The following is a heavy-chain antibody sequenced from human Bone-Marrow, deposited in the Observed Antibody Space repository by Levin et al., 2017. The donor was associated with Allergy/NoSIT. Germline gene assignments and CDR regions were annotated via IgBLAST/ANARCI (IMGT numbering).Heavy chain of an antibody. CDR1: GFTISTFG. V-gene: IGHV3-48*01. J-gene: IGHJ4*02. CDR3: ARSRVSGHDLDF. D-gene: IGHD6-13*01. CDR2: IGTSGSGI. Sequence: PAGGSLRLSCAASGFTISTFGMNWVRQAPGKGLEWVSYIGTSGSGIYYADSVKGRFTIFRDNAENSLYLQMNSLTAEDSAVYYCARSRVSGHDLDFWGQGTLVTVSS.